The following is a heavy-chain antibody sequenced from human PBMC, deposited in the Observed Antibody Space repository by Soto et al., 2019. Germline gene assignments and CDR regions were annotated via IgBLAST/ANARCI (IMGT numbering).Heavy chain of an antibody. D-gene: IGHD3-22*01. J-gene: IGHJ4*02. CDR2: TYHSGNP. CDR1: GDTISTGGYT. V-gene: IGHV4-30-2*01. Sequence: SETLSLTCDVSGDTISTGGYTWAWIRQPPGKALEWIGHTYHSGNPYYNPSLKSRVIISVDRSKNQFSLKVNSVTAADSAVYYCARDYTSSYNYDSTNYGYFDFWGLGTLVTVSS. CDR3: ARDYTSSYNYDSTNYGYFDF.